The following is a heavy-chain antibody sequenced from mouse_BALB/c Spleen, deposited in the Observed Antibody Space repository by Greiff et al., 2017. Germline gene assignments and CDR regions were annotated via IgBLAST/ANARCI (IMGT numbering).Heavy chain of an antibody. CDR2: INPGSGGT. CDR1: GYAFTNYL. D-gene: IGHD2-1*01. CDR3: ARSLYYGNFDY. V-gene: IGHV1-54*01. J-gene: IGHJ2*01. Sequence: QVQLQQSGAELVRPGTSVKVSCKASGYAFTNYLIEWVKQRPGQGLEWIGVINPGSGGTNYNEKFKGKATLTADKSSSTAYMQLSSLTSDDSAVYFCARSLYYGNFDYWGQGTTLTVSS.